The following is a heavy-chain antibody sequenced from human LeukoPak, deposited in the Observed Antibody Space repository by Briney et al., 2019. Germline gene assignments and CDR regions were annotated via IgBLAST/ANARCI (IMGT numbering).Heavy chain of an antibody. Sequence: PGGSLRLSCAASGFTVSSNYMSWVRQAPGKGLEWVSVIYSGGSTYYADSVKGRFTISRDNSKNTLYLQMNSLRAEDTAVYYCARDRDCSGGSCYGIDPWGQGTLVTVSS. CDR3: ARDRDCSGGSCYGIDP. CDR2: IYSGGST. D-gene: IGHD2-15*01. CDR1: GFTVSSNY. V-gene: IGHV3-66*01. J-gene: IGHJ5*02.